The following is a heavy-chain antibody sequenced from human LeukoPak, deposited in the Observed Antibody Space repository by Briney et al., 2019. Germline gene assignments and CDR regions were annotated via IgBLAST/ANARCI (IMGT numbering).Heavy chain of an antibody. CDR2: VTSGGST. Sequence: GGSLRLSCAASGFTFTSYVMTWARQAPEKGLEWVSAVTSGGSTFYADSVKGRFTISRDNSKNTLYLQMNSLRAEDTAVYYCANYLRQLPFDYWGQGTLVTVSS. CDR1: GFTFTSYV. J-gene: IGHJ4*02. V-gene: IGHV3-23*01. CDR3: ANYLRQLPFDY. D-gene: IGHD2-2*01.